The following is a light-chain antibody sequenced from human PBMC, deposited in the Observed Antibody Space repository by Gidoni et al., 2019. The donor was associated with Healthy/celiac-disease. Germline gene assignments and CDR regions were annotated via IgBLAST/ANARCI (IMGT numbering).Light chain of an antibody. Sequence: DIQMTQSPSSLSASVGDRVTITRRASQSISSYLNWYQQKPGKAPKLLIYAASSLQSGVRSRCSGSGSGTDFTLTISSLQPEDFETYYCQQSYSTPPTFXQXTKVEIK. V-gene: IGKV1-39*01. CDR2: AAS. CDR3: QQSYSTPPT. J-gene: IGKJ1*01. CDR1: QSISSY.